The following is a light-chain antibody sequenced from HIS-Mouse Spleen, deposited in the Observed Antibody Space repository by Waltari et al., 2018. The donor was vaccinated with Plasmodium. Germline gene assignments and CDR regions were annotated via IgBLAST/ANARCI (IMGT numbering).Light chain of an antibody. CDR1: SSDVGGFNY. Sequence: QSALTQPRSVSGSPGQSVTISCTGTSSDVGGFNYVYWYPQHPGKAPNPMIYDVSQGPSGGPDRFSGSKSGNTASLTISGLQAEDEADYYCCSYAGSYTLVFGGGTKLTVL. CDR2: DVS. V-gene: IGLV2-11*01. J-gene: IGLJ2*01. CDR3: CSYAGSYTLV.